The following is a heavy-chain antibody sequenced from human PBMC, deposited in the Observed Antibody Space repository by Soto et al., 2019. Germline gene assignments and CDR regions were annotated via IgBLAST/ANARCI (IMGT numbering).Heavy chain of an antibody. J-gene: IGHJ4*02. Sequence: QVQLVQSGAEVKKPGASVKVSCKASGYTFTGYYMHWVRQAPGQGLEWMGWINPNTVGTNYEQKFQGRVTMTRDTSISTAYMELSRLRFDDTAVYYCAVTITLSDTFDYWGQGTLVTVSS. CDR2: INPNTVGT. CDR1: GYTFTGYY. V-gene: IGHV1-2*02. CDR3: AVTITLSDTFDY. D-gene: IGHD4-4*01.